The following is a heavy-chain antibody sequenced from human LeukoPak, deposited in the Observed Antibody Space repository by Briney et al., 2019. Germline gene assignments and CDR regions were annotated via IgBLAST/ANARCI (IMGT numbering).Heavy chain of an antibody. Sequence: PSQTLSLTCTVSGGSIISGTYYRSWIRQPAGKGLEWIGRIFPSGTTNYNPSLKSRVTISIDTSKNQFSLKLTSVTAADTAVYYCARGQDVAAENYFDYWGQGTLVTVSS. V-gene: IGHV4-61*02. CDR3: ARGQDVAAENYFDY. CDR2: IFPSGTT. J-gene: IGHJ4*02. D-gene: IGHD6-25*01. CDR1: GGSIISGTYY.